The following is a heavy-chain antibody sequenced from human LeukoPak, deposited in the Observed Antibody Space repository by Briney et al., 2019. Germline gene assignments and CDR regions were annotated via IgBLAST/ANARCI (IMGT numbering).Heavy chain of an antibody. CDR2: INPNSGGT. V-gene: IGHV1-2*02. CDR1: GYTFTGYY. J-gene: IGHJ4*02. Sequence: ASVKVSCKASGYTFTGYYMHWVRQAPGQGLEWMGWINPNSGGTNYAQKFQGRVTMTRDTSISTAYMELSRLRSDDTAVYYCARGVLLSYNWNLQLDDYWGQGTLVTVSS. D-gene: IGHD1-20*01. CDR3: ARGVLLSYNWNLQLDDY.